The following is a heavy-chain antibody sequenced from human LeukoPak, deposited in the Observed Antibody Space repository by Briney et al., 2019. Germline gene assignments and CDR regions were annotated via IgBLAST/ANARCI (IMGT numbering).Heavy chain of an antibody. J-gene: IGHJ4*02. CDR1: GYTCTDYY. V-gene: IGHV1-2*02. CDR3: ARGDYHDSSGFRW. D-gene: IGHD3-22*01. Sequence: ASVKVSCKASGYTCTDYYMHWVRQAPGQGLEWLGWINPNSGDTYYAQKFQGRVTMTRDTSISTAYMELSRLRSDDTAIYYCARGDYHDSSGFRWWGQGTLVTVSS. CDR2: INPNSGDT.